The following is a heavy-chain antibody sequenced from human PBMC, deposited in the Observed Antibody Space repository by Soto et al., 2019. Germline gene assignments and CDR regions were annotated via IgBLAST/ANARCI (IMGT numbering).Heavy chain of an antibody. J-gene: IGHJ5*02. CDR3: ARGMTWSGVRGVTNWFDP. CDR2: IYYSGST. D-gene: IGHD3-10*01. CDR1: GGSISSGDYY. Sequence: QVQLQESGPGLVKPSQTLSLTCTVSGGSISSGDYYWSWIRQPPGKGLEWIGYIYYSGSTYYNPSLKSRVTISVDTSKNQFSLKLSSVTAADTAVYYCARGMTWSGVRGVTNWFDPWGQGTLVTVSS. V-gene: IGHV4-30-4*01.